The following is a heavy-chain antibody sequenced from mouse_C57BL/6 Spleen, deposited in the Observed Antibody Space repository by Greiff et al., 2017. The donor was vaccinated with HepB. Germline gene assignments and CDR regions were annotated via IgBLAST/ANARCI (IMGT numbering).Heavy chain of an antibody. J-gene: IGHJ3*01. CDR3: APYDYDVAWFAY. V-gene: IGHV14-2*01. D-gene: IGHD2-4*01. CDR2: IDPEDGET. CDR1: GFNIKDYY. Sequence: EVQRVESGAELVKPGASVKLSCTASGFNIKDYYMHWVKQRTEQGLEWIGRIDPEDGETKYAPKFQGKATITADTSSNTAYLQLSSLTSEDTAVYYCAPYDYDVAWFAYWGQGTLVTVSA.